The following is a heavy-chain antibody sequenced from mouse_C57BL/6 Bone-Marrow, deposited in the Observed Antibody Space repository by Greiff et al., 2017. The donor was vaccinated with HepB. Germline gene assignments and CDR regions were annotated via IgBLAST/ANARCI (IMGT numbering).Heavy chain of an antibody. D-gene: IGHD6-5*01. CDR2: IYPGNSDP. Sequence: EVKLVESGTVLARPGASVKMSCKTSGYTFTSYWMHWVKQRPGQGLEWIGAIYPGNSDPSYNQKFKGKAKLTAVTSASTAYMELSSLTNEDSAVYYCTRESLCFYYAMDYWGQGTSVTVSS. V-gene: IGHV1-5*01. CDR1: GYTFTSYW. CDR3: TRESLCFYYAMDY. J-gene: IGHJ4*01.